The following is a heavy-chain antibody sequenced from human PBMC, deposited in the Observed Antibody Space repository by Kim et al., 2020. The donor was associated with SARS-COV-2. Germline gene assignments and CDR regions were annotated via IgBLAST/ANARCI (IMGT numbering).Heavy chain of an antibody. CDR2: IYPGDSDT. J-gene: IGHJ5*02. CDR3: ARHVGPPRVVVPAASWFDP. CDR1: GYSFTSYW. V-gene: IGHV5-51*01. D-gene: IGHD2-2*01. Sequence: GESLKISCKGSGYSFTSYWIGWVRQMPGKGLEWMGIIYPGDSDTRYSPSFQGQVTISADKSISTAYLQWSSLKASDTAMYYCARHVGPPRVVVPAASWFDPWGQGTLVTVSS.